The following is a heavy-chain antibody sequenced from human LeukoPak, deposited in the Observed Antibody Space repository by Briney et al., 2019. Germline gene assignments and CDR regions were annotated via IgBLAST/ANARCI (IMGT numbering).Heavy chain of an antibody. CDR1: GYTFTSYG. J-gene: IGHJ3*02. V-gene: IGHV1-2*06. Sequence: ASVKVSCKASGYTFTSYGISWVRQAPGQGLDWMGRINPNNGGTNYAQKFQGRVTMTRDMSMSTAYMELSRLRSDDTAVYYCAGEDNSSGYRPFDIWGQGTMVTVPS. D-gene: IGHD3-22*01. CDR2: INPNNGGT. CDR3: AGEDNSSGYRPFDI.